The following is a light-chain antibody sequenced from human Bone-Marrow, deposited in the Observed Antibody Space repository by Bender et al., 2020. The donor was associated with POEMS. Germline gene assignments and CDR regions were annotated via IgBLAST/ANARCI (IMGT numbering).Light chain of an antibody. V-gene: IGLV2-23*02. CDR2: EVT. CDR1: SSDVGSHNL. J-gene: IGLJ2*01. CDR3: CSYAGSPTYVI. Sequence: QSALTQPASVSGSPGQSITISCTGTSSDVGSHNLVSWYQQHPDKAPKLMIFEVTKRPSGVSERFSGSKSGNTASLTISGLQAEDEADYYCCSYAGSPTYVIFGGGTKLTVL.